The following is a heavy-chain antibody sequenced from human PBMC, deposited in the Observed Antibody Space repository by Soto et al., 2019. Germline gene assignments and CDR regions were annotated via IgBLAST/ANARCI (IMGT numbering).Heavy chain of an antibody. J-gene: IGHJ4*02. CDR2: ISDGGGRT. CDR1: GFTFSNYV. D-gene: IGHD2-15*01. V-gene: IGHV3-23*01. CDR3: ARGPLYCSGGSCYSADY. Sequence: GGSLRLSCAASGFTFSNYVMSWVRQAPGKGLEWVSGISDGGGRTYYADSVKGRFTISRDNSKNTRYLQMNRLRAEDTAIFYCARGPLYCSGGSCYSADYWGQGTLVTVSS.